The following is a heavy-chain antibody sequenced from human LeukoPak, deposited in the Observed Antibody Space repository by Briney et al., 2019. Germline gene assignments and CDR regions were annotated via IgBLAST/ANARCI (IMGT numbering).Heavy chain of an antibody. D-gene: IGHD6-13*01. CDR3: ARASREEQLVPAFDY. CDR2: INPYSGGT. CDR1: GYTFTDYF. Sequence: ASVKVSCKASGYTFTDYFLHWVRQAPGQGLEWMGWINPYSGGTSYAQKFQGGVTMTRDTSISTAYMDLSRLRSDDTAVYYCARASREEQLVPAFDYWGQETLVTVSS. J-gene: IGHJ4*02. V-gene: IGHV1-2*02.